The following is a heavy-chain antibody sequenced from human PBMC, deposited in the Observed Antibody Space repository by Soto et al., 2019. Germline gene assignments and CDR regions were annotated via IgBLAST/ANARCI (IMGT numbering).Heavy chain of an antibody. D-gene: IGHD2-15*01. Sequence: GGSLRLSCAASGFTVSSNYMSWVRQAPGKGLEWVSVIYSGGSTYYADSVKGRFTISRDNSKNTLYLQMNSLRAEDTAVYYCARYCSGGSCYVLYAFDIWGQGTMVTVSS. J-gene: IGHJ3*02. CDR1: GFTVSSNY. CDR3: ARYCSGGSCYVLYAFDI. CDR2: IYSGGST. V-gene: IGHV3-66*01.